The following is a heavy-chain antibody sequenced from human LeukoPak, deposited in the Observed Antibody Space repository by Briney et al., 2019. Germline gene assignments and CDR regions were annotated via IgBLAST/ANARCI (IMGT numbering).Heavy chain of an antibody. CDR1: GASLNGHY. Sequence: SETLSLTCAVYGASLNGHYWSWIRQPPGKGLEWIGEGSDVGGTKYNPSFKSRVTISADTSKNQFSLRLNSVTVADTAVYYCAQNGQSGFSFDPWGQGTLVTVSS. J-gene: IGHJ5*02. CDR3: AQNGQSGFSFDP. V-gene: IGHV4-34*01. D-gene: IGHD2-8*01. CDR2: GSDVGGT.